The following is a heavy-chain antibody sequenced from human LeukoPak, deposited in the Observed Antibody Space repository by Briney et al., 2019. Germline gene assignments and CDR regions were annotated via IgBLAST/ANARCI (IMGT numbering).Heavy chain of an antibody. Sequence: ASVKVSCKASGGTFSSYAISWVRQAPGQGLEWMGGIIPIFGTANYAQKFQGRVTITAGKSTSTAYMELSSLRSEDTAVYYCASSSILRYFDWLFSGMDVWGKGTTVTVSS. J-gene: IGHJ6*04. CDR1: GGTFSSYA. CDR3: ASSSILRYFDWLFSGMDV. V-gene: IGHV1-69*06. D-gene: IGHD3-9*01. CDR2: IIPIFGTA.